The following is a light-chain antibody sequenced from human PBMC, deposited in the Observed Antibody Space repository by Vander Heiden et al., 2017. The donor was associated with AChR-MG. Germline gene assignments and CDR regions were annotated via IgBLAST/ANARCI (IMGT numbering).Light chain of an antibody. CDR1: ETVNRSY. Sequence: EIVLTQSPGTLSLSPGERATLSCRASETVNRSYLAWYQQKPGQAPRLLIYGASTRATGIPVRFSGSGSGTDFTLTISRLEPEDFAVYYCHHDGSSLWTFGQGTKVEIK. CDR2: GAS. J-gene: IGKJ1*01. V-gene: IGKV3-20*01. CDR3: HHDGSSLWT.